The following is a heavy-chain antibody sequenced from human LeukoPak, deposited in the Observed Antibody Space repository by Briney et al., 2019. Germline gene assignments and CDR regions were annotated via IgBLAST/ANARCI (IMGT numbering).Heavy chain of an antibody. V-gene: IGHV1-18*01. D-gene: IGHD3-9*01. CDR3: AREALRYFDWLWNGIDY. J-gene: IGHJ4*02. CDR2: VSAYNGNT. CDR1: GYTFTSYG. Sequence: ASVKVSCKASGYTFTSYGISWVRQAPGQGLEWMGWVSAYNGNTNYAQNLQGRITMTTDTSTSTGYMELRSLRSDDTAVYYGAREALRYFDWLWNGIDYWGQATLVTVSS.